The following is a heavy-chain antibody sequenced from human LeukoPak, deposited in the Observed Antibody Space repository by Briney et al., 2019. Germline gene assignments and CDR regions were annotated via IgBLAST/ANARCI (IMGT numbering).Heavy chain of an antibody. Sequence: VASVKVSCKASGYTFTSYAMNWVRQAPGQGLEWMGWINTNTGNPTYAQGFTGRFVFSLDTSVSTAYLQISSLKAEDTAVYYCASPKIVGGYDGAFDYWGQGTLVTVSS. J-gene: IGHJ4*02. V-gene: IGHV7-4-1*02. CDR1: GYTFTSYA. D-gene: IGHD5-12*01. CDR3: ASPKIVGGYDGAFDY. CDR2: INTNTGNP.